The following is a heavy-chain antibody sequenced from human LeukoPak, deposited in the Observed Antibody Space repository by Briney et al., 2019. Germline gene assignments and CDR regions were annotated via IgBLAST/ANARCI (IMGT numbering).Heavy chain of an antibody. D-gene: IGHD3-22*01. CDR1: GGSFSGYY. J-gene: IGHJ3*02. Sequence: SETLSLTCAVYGGSFSGYYWSWLRQPPGKGLEWIGEINHSGSTNYNPSLKSRVTISVDTSKNQFSLKLSSVTAADTAVYYCASPYDSSGYSDAFDIWGQGTMVTVSS. CDR3: ASPYDSSGYSDAFDI. CDR2: INHSGST. V-gene: IGHV4-34*01.